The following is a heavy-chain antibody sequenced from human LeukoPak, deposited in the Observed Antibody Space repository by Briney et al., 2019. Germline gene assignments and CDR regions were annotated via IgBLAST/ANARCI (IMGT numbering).Heavy chain of an antibody. CDR3: AKDRLGYSGYDGGFDY. CDR1: GFPFSGSG. Sequence: GNSLRLSCAASGFPFSGSGMHWVRQAPGKGLEWVAVISYDGSNKYYADSVKGRFTISRDNSKNTLYLQMNSLRAEDTAVYYCAKDRLGYSGYDGGFDYWGQGTLVTVSS. D-gene: IGHD5-12*01. J-gene: IGHJ4*02. V-gene: IGHV3-30*18. CDR2: ISYDGSNK.